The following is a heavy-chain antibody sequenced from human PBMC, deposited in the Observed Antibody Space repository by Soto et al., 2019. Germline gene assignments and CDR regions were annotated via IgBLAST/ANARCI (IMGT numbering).Heavy chain of an antibody. D-gene: IGHD6-13*01. CDR1: GFTFSSYD. CDR2: IGTAGDT. J-gene: IGHJ6*02. V-gene: IGHV3-13*01. CDR3: ARDRYSSSWYGRKTYYYYGMDV. Sequence: VGSLRLSCAASGFTFSSYDMHWVRQATGKGLEWVSAIGTAGDTYYPGSVKGRFTISRENAKNSLYLQMNSLRAGDTAVYYCARDRYSSSWYGRKTYYYYGMDVWGQGTTVTVSS.